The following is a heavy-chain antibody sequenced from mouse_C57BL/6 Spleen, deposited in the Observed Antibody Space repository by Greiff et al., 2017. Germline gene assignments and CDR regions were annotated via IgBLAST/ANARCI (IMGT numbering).Heavy chain of an antibody. CDR2: ISYDGSN. V-gene: IGHV3-6*01. D-gene: IGHD2-1*01. CDR3: ARERGNLYWYFDV. CDR1: GYSITSGYY. J-gene: IGHJ1*03. Sequence: EVKLQESGPGLVKPSQSLSLTCSVTGYSITSGYYWNWIRQFPGNKLEWMGYISYDGSNNYNPSLKNRISITRDTSKNQFFLKLNSVTTEDTATYYCARERGNLYWYFDVWGTGTTVTVSS.